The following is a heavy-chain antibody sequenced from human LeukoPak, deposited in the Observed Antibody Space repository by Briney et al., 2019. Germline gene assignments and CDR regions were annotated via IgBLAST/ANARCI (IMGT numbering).Heavy chain of an antibody. D-gene: IGHD1-26*01. V-gene: IGHV1-2*02. J-gene: IGHJ4*02. CDR3: ARDQRGKGDFDY. CDR2: INPNRGVT. Sequence: ASVKVSCKASGYTFTGYCIHWVRQAPGQGLEWMGWINPNRGVTSYAQKFQGRVTMTRDTSISTAYMELSRLRSDDTAVYYCARDQRGKGDFDYWGQGILVTVSS. CDR1: GYTFTGYC.